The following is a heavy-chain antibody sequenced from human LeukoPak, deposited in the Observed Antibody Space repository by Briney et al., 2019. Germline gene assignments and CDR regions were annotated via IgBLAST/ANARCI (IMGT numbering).Heavy chain of an antibody. CDR2: ISYDGSNQ. CDR1: GFSFSSYA. J-gene: IGHJ4*02. CDR3: AKGPRGSGSYLAPYYFHY. D-gene: IGHD3-10*01. Sequence: PGWSLRLSCAASGFSFSSYAMHWVRQAPGKGLEWATVISYDGSNQYYADSVKGRFTISRDNSKNTLYLQMNSLRAEDTAVYYCAKGPRGSGSYLAPYYFHYWGQGTLVTVSS. V-gene: IGHV3-30*18.